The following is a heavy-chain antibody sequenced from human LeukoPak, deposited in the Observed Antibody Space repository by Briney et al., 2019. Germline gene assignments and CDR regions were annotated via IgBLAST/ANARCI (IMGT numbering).Heavy chain of an antibody. CDR2: IKQDGSEK. D-gene: IGHD3-16*01. CDR1: GFTFSRYW. V-gene: IGHV3-7*01. Sequence: GGSLRLSCVASGFTFSRYWMSWVRQAPGKGLEWVATIKQDGSEKYYVGSVNGRFSISRDNAKNLLYLQMNSLRAEDTAVYYCARMGVTTYDYGYWGQGTLVTVSS. CDR3: ARMGVTTYDYGY. J-gene: IGHJ4*02.